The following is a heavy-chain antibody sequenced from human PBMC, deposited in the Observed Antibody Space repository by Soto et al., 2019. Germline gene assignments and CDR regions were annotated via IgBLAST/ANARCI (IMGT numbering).Heavy chain of an antibody. D-gene: IGHD3-22*01. J-gene: IGHJ5*02. CDR2: IYWDGDK. Sequence: QITLKESGPTLVKPTQTLTLTCTFSGFSLSTSGVGVGWIRQPPGKALEWLALIYWDGDKRYSPSLKSRLTIHTEHFKKPVVPTMTNQEPVDTATKYRAHRRGILGRCGYFDFSPGPNRFDPLGQGTLVTVSS. V-gene: IGHV2-5*02. CDR3: AHRRGILGRCGYFDFSPGPNRFDP. CDR1: GFSLSTSGVG.